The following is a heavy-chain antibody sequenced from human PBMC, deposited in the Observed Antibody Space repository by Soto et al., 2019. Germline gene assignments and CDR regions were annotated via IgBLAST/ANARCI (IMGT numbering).Heavy chain of an antibody. CDR2: IDPSDSQT. V-gene: IGHV5-10-1*01. D-gene: IGHD3-22*01. J-gene: IGHJ4*02. Sequence: LGESLKISCKGSGYSFAVYWITWVRQKPGKGLEWMGRIDPSDSQTYYSPSFRGHVTISVTKSITTVFLQWSSLRASDTAMYYCARQIYDSDTGPNFQYYFDSWGQGTPVTVSS. CDR1: GYSFAVYW. CDR3: ARQIYDSDTGPNFQYYFDS.